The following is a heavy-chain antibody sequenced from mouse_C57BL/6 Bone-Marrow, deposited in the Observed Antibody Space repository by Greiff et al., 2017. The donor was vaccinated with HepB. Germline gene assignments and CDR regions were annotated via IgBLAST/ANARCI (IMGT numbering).Heavy chain of an antibody. CDR3: ARRLRRGVDY. V-gene: IGHV1-82*01. Sequence: QVQLQQSGPELVKPGASVKISCKASGYAFSSSWMNWVKQRPGKGLEWIGRIYPGDGDTNYNGKFKGKATLTADKSSSTAYMQLSSLTSEDSAVYLCARRLRRGVDYWVQGTSVTVSS. D-gene: IGHD2-4*01. J-gene: IGHJ4*01. CDR1: GYAFSSSW. CDR2: IYPGDGDT.